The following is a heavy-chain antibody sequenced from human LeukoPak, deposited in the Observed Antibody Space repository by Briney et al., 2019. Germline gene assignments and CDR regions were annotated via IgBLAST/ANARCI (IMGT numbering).Heavy chain of an antibody. Sequence: ASVKVSCKASGYTFTSYAMHWVRQAPGQRLEWMGWINAGNGNTKYSQKFQGRVTITRDTSASTAYMELSSLRSEDTAVYYCARLSPHVPAARLNWFDPWGQGTLVTVSS. V-gene: IGHV1-3*01. D-gene: IGHD2-2*01. CDR1: GYTFTSYA. J-gene: IGHJ5*02. CDR3: ARLSPHVPAARLNWFDP. CDR2: INAGNGNT.